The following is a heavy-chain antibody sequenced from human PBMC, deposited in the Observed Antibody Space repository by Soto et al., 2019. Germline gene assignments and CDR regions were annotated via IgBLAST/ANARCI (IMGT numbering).Heavy chain of an antibody. D-gene: IGHD2-2*01. CDR2: IYYSGST. CDR1: GGSISSSSYY. Sequence: PSETLSLTCTVSGGSISSSSYYWGWIRQPPGKGLEWIGSIYYSGSTYYNPSLKSRVTISVDTSKNQFSLNLSSVTAADTAVYYCARGPGYCSSTRCYGISYFDYWGQGTLVTVSS. V-gene: IGHV4-39*01. J-gene: IGHJ4*02. CDR3: ARGPGYCSSTRCYGISYFDY.